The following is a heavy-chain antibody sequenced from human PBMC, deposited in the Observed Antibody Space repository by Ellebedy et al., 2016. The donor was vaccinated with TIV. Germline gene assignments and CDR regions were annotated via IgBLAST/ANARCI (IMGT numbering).Heavy chain of an antibody. J-gene: IGHJ4*02. CDR1: GFSLNTHAAG. CDR2: IYWDDK. D-gene: IGHD6-19*01. Sequence: SGPTLVXPTQTLTLTCSFSGFSLNTHAAGVSWIRQPPGKALEWLALIYWDDKHYSRSLKSRLTITKDTSKNQVVLTMTNMDPVDTGTYYCAHSRGAVTGDYFDYWGQGTLVTVSS. V-gene: IGHV2-5*01. CDR3: AHSRGAVTGDYFDY.